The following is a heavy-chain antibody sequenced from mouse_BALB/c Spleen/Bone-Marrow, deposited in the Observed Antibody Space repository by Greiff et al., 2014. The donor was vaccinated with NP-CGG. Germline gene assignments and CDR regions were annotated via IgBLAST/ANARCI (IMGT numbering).Heavy chain of an antibody. CDR1: GYTFTSYT. J-gene: IGHJ1*01. CDR2: INPSSGYT. Sequence: VQLQQSGAELARPGASVRMSCKASGYTFTSYTMHWVKQRPGQGLEWIGYINPSSGYTNYNQKFKDKATLTADKSSSTAHMQLSSLTSEDSAVYYCARYRYDWYFDVWGAGTTVTVSS. D-gene: IGHD2-14*01. V-gene: IGHV1-4*01. CDR3: ARYRYDWYFDV.